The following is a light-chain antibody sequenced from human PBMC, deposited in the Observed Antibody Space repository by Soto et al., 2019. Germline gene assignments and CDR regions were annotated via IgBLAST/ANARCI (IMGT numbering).Light chain of an antibody. CDR3: SSYTSSSTLDV. J-gene: IGLJ1*01. CDR2: DVS. CDR1: SSDVGGYNY. Sequence: QSVLTQPASVSGSPGQSVTISCTGTSSDVGGYNYVSWYQQHPGKAPKLMIYDVSNRPSGVSNRFSGSKSGNTASLTISGLHAEDEDDYYCSSYTSSSTLDVFGTGTKVTVL. V-gene: IGLV2-14*01.